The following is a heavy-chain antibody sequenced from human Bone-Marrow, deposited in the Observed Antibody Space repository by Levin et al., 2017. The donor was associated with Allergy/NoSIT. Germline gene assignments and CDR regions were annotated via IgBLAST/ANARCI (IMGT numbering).Heavy chain of an antibody. Sequence: GGSLRLSCAASGFTFINYAMNWVRQAPGKGLEWVSATGGSGGSTYYADSVKGRFTISRDNSKNTLYLQMNSLRAEDTALYYCAKDRASNSWPYYFDCWGQGTLVTVSS. J-gene: IGHJ4*02. D-gene: IGHD6-13*01. CDR3: AKDRASNSWPYYFDC. V-gene: IGHV3-23*01. CDR1: GFTFINYA. CDR2: TGGSGGST.